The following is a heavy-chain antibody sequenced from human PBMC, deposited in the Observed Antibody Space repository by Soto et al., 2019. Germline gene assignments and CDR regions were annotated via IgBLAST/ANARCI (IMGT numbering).Heavy chain of an antibody. CDR2: IYSGGST. D-gene: IGHD3-10*01. Sequence: GGSLRLSCVTSGITVSSNYMSWVRQAPGKGLEWVSVIYSGGSTYYADSVKGRFTISRDNSKNTLYLQMNSLRAEDTAVYYCARDKGRFGELFGGIKTYYYYYGMDVWGQGTTVTVSS. J-gene: IGHJ6*02. CDR3: ARDKGRFGELFGGIKTYYYYYGMDV. CDR1: GITVSSNY. V-gene: IGHV3-53*01.